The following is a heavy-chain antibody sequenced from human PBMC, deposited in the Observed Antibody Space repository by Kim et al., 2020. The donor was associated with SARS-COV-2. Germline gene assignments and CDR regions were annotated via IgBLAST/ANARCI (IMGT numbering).Heavy chain of an antibody. J-gene: IGHJ4*02. V-gene: IGHV3-30*07. D-gene: IGHD3-10*01. Sequence: SVQGRFTISRDNSKNTLYLQMNSLRAEDTAVYYCARDRFYYGSGRTQFDYWGQGTLVTVSS. CDR3: ARDRFYYGSGRTQFDY.